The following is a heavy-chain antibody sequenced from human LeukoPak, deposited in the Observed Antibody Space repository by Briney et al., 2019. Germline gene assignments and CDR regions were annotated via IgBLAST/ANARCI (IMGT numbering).Heavy chain of an antibody. CDR3: GRESFGGRRSRTGCFQYTWVDP. Sequence: PPETLSLTCTVSGGSISSLYWTWIRQPPGKGLEWIGNIHNSGSTNYNPSLKSRVTISVDTAKNQFSLRLNSVTAADTAVYYCGRESFGGRRSRTGCFQYTWVDPWGQGSLVTVSS. CDR1: GGSISSLY. CDR2: IHNSGST. J-gene: IGHJ5*02. V-gene: IGHV4-59*11. D-gene: IGHD1-14*01.